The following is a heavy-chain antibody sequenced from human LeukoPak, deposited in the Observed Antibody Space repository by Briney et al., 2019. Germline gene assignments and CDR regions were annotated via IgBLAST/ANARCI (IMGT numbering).Heavy chain of an antibody. V-gene: IGHV4-59*01. Sequence: SETLSLTCTVSGGSISSYYWSWIRQPPGKGLEWIGYIYYSGSTNYNPSLKSRVTISVDTSKNQFSLKLSSVTAADTAVYYCARVVPAEVWFDPWGQGTLVTVSS. CDR2: IYYSGST. CDR3: ARVVPAEVWFDP. D-gene: IGHD2-2*01. J-gene: IGHJ5*02. CDR1: GGSISSYY.